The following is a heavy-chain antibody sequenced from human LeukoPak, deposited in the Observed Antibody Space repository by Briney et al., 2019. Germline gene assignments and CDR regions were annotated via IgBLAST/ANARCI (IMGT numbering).Heavy chain of an antibody. CDR3: AVGEGSSTDY. D-gene: IGHD2-2*01. Sequence: GASVKVSCKASGHTFTAHYIHWIRQAPGQGLEWMGRINPDSGGTNYAQKFQGWVTMTRDTSISTAYMELSRLRSDDTAVYYCAVGEGSSTDYWGQGTLVTVSS. J-gene: IGHJ4*02. CDR2: INPDSGGT. V-gene: IGHV1-2*04. CDR1: GHTFTAHY.